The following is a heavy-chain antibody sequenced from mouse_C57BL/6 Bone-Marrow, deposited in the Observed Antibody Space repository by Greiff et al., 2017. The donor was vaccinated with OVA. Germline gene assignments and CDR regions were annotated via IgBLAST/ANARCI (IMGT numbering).Heavy chain of an antibody. CDR3: ARGGYYSNPLD. J-gene: IGHJ2*01. V-gene: IGHV1-59*01. Sequence: VQLQQPGAELVRPGTSVKLSCKASGYTFTSYWMHWVKQRPGQGLEWIGVIDPSDSYTNYNQKFKGKATLTVDTSSSTAYMQLSSLTSEDSAVYYCARGGYYSNPLDWGQGTTLTVSS. CDR2: IDPSDSYT. CDR1: GYTFTSYW. D-gene: IGHD2-5*01.